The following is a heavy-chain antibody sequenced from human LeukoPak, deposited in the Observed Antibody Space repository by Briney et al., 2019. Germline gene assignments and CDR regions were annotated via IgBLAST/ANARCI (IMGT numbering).Heavy chain of an antibody. CDR2: INSDGSST. V-gene: IGHV3-74*01. D-gene: IGHD6-6*01. Sequence: GGSLRLSCAASGFTFSSYWMHWVRHAPGKGLVWVSRINSDGSSTTYADSVKGRFTISRDNAKNTLYPQMNSLRAEDTAVYYCARSSQYSSCDCWGQGTLVTVSS. CDR3: ARSSQYSSCDC. J-gene: IGHJ4*02. CDR1: GFTFSSYW.